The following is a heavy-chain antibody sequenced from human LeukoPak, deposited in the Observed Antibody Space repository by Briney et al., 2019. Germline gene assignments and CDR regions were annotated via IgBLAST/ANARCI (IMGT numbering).Heavy chain of an antibody. D-gene: IGHD1-26*01. CDR2: ISGYNDDT. CDR3: ARDHGFSGGSYFDTFDI. J-gene: IGHJ3*02. CDR1: GYIFTTYG. V-gene: IGHV1-18*01. Sequence: GASLKVSCKASGYIFTTYGISWVRQAPGQGLEWMGWISGYNDDTNYAQKLQGRVSMTTVTSTGTAYMVLRSVISDGTGVYYCARDHGFSGGSYFDTFDIWGRGTMVTVSS.